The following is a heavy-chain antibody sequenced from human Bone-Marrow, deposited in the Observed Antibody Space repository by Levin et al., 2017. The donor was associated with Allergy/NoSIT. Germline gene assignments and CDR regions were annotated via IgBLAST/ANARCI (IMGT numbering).Heavy chain of an antibody. J-gene: IGHJ3*01. D-gene: IGHD5-12*01. CDR1: GYTFNIYW. CDR2: VYPGDSDT. Sequence: HGESLKISCKASGYTFNIYWMAWVRQMPGKGLEWMGVVYPGDSDTKYNPSMQGQVTMSVDKSISTVHLQWSSLKASDTAIYFCARRNPLSGDAFDVWGQGTLVTVSS. CDR3: ARRNPLSGDAFDV. V-gene: IGHV5-51*01.